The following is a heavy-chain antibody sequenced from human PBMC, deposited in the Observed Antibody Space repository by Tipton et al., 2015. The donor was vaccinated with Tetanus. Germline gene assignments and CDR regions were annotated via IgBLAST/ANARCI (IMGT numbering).Heavy chain of an antibody. Sequence: QLVQSGGGLVKAGGSLRLACAASGFSLSPHSMYWVRQAPGKGLEWVANIKQDGSETYHVDSVKGRFTVSRDNAKNSLYLQMNSLKAEDSAVYYCTRVRYSSGWYPSDYWGQGTLVTVSS. CDR1: GFSLSPHS. CDR2: IKQDGSET. J-gene: IGHJ4*02. V-gene: IGHV3-7*01. CDR3: TRVRYSSGWYPSDY. D-gene: IGHD6-19*01.